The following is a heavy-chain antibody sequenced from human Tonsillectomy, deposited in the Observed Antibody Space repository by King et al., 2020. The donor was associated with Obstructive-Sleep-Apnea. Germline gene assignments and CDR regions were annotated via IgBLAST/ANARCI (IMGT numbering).Heavy chain of an antibody. Sequence: QLQESGPGLVKPSQTLSLTCTVSGGSISSGGYYWSWIRQHPGKGLEWIGYIYYSGSTYYNPSLKSRVTISVDTSKNQFSLKLSSGTAADTAVYYCATNLKVRGVRGAFDIWGQGTMVTVSS. CDR1: GGSISSGGYY. CDR2: IYYSGST. J-gene: IGHJ3*02. V-gene: IGHV4-31*03. D-gene: IGHD3-10*01. CDR3: ATNLKVRGVRGAFDI.